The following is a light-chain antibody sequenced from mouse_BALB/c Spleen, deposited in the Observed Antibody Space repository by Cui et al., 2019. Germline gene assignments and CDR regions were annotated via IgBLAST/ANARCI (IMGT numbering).Light chain of an antibody. CDR3: QQWSSNPPT. CDR2: LTF. Sequence: QIVLTQSPALMSASPGEKVTMTCSASSSVSYMYWYQQKPRSSPKPWIYLTFNLASGVPARFSGSGSGTSYSLTISSMEAEDAATYYCQQWSSNPPTFGAGTKLELK. J-gene: IGKJ5*01. V-gene: IGKV4-68*01. CDR1: SSVSY.